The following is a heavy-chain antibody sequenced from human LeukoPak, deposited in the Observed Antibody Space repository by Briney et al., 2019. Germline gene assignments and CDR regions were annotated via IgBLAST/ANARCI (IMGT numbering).Heavy chain of an antibody. Sequence: TGGSLRLSCAASGFTFSSCEWSWVRHAPTKGQEWVSYISRSGSITYYADSVKGRFTISRDSAKNSLYLQMNSLRAEDTAVYYCAIHDYHSNSDAFDVWGQGTMVTVSS. CDR3: AIHDYHSNSDAFDV. CDR2: ISRSGSIT. CDR1: GFTFSSCE. J-gene: IGHJ3*01. D-gene: IGHD4-23*01. V-gene: IGHV3-48*03.